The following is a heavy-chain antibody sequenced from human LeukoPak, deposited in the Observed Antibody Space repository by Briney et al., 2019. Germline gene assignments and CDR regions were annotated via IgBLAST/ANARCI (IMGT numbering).Heavy chain of an antibody. V-gene: IGHV3-53*01. CDR2: IYSGGNT. CDR1: GFTVSSNY. Sequence: GGSLRLSCAASGFTVSSNYMSWVRQAPGKGLEWVSVIYSGGNTYYADSVKGRFTISRDNSKNTLYLQMNSLRAEDTAVYYCARGSSSSRLFDYWGQGTLVAVSS. CDR3: ARGSSSSRLFDY. D-gene: IGHD6-6*01. J-gene: IGHJ4*02.